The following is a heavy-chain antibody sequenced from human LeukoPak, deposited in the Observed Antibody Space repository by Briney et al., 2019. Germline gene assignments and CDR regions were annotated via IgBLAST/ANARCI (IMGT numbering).Heavy chain of an antibody. Sequence: GGSLRLSCTASGFTFGDYAVSWVRQAPGKGLEWVGFIRSKAYGGTTEYAASVKGRFTISRDDSKSNAYLQMNSLKTEDTAVYYCTRDAGGYYYGMDVWGQGTTVTVSS. CDR2: IRSKAYGGTT. J-gene: IGHJ6*02. D-gene: IGHD1-26*01. CDR1: GFTFGDYA. CDR3: TRDAGGYYYGMDV. V-gene: IGHV3-49*04.